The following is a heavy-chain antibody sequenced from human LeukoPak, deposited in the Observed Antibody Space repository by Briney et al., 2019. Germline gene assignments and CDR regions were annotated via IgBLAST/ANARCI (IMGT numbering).Heavy chain of an antibody. J-gene: IGHJ4*02. Sequence: ASVKVSCKASGYTFTGYDINWVRQATGQGLEWMGWMNPNSGNTGYAQKFQGRVTITRNTSISTAYMELSSLRSEDTAVYYCARGLLRGGIAARILGYWGQGTLVTVSS. CDR1: GYTFTGYD. CDR3: ARGLLRGGIAARILGY. D-gene: IGHD6-13*01. CDR2: MNPNSGNT. V-gene: IGHV1-8*03.